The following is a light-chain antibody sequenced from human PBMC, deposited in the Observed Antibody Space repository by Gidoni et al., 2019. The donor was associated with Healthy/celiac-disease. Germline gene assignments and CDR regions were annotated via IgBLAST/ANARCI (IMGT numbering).Light chain of an antibody. V-gene: IGLV2-23*02. J-gene: IGLJ2*01. CDR3: CSYACSSTVV. CDR1: SSDVWSYTL. CDR2: VVS. Sequence: QSALTQTASVSGSPGQSITSSCTGTSSDVWSYTLVSWYQQHPGTAPKLMIYVVSKRPSGVSNRFSGSKSGNTASLTISVLQAEDEADYYCCSYACSSTVVFGGWTKLTVL.